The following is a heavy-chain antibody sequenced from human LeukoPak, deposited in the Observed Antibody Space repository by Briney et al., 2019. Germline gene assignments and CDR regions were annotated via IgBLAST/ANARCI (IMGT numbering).Heavy chain of an antibody. CDR3: ARGVATMRYFDY. V-gene: IGHV4-31*03. Sequence: QVQLQESGPGLVKPSQTLSLTCTVSGGSISSGCYYRSWIRQHPGKGLEWIGYIYYSRSTYYNPSLKSRVTISIDTSKNQFSLKLSSVTAADTAVYYCARGVATMRYFDYWGQGTLVTVSS. D-gene: IGHD5-12*01. J-gene: IGHJ4*02. CDR2: IYYSRST. CDR1: GGSISSGCYY.